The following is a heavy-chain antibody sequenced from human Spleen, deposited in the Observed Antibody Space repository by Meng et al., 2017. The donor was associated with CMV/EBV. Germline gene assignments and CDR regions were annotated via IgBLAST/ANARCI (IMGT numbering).Heavy chain of an antibody. CDR3: ARESIVGGDV. CDR1: GYTFTGYY. J-gene: IGHJ6*02. D-gene: IGHD2-15*01. CDR2: INPNSGGT. Sequence: SVKGSCKASGYTFTGYYMHWVRQAPGQGLEWMGWINPNSGGTNYAQKFQGRVTMTRDTSIGTAYLELTRLTSDDTAVYYCARESIVGGDVWGQGTTVTVSS. V-gene: IGHV1-2*02.